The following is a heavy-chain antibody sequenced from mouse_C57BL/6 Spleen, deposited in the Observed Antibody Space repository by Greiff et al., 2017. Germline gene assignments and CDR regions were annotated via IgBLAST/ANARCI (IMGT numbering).Heavy chain of an antibody. CDR1: GYTFTSYG. Sequence: QVQLQQSGAELARPGASVKLSCKASGYTFTSYGISWVKQRTGQGLEWIGEIYPRSGNTYYNEKFKGKATLTADKSSSTAYMELRSLTSEDSAVYFCAREGVYPYYYAMDYWGQGTSVTVSS. CDR3: AREGVYPYYYAMDY. J-gene: IGHJ4*01. CDR2: IYPRSGNT. V-gene: IGHV1-81*01.